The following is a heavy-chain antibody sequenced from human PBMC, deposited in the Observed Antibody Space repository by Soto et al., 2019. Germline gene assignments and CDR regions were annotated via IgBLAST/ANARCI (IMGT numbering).Heavy chain of an antibody. Sequence: QVQLVESGGGVVQPGRSLRLSCAASGFTFSSYAMHWVRQAPGKGLEWVAVISYDGSNKYYADSVKGRFTISRDNSKNTLYLQMNSLRAEDTAVYYCARGELDYWGQGTLVTVSS. CDR1: GFTFSSYA. CDR3: ARGELDY. J-gene: IGHJ4*02. D-gene: IGHD1-7*01. V-gene: IGHV3-30-3*01. CDR2: ISYDGSNK.